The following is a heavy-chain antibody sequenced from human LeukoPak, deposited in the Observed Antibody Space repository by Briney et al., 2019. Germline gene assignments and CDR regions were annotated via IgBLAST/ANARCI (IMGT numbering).Heavy chain of an antibody. J-gene: IGHJ4*02. CDR3: ARERVDYTIFGVVIIPGTFDY. CDR1: GGSISSSSYY. V-gene: IGHV4-39*02. Sequence: SETLSLTCTVSGGSISSSSYYWGWIRQPPGKGLEWIGSIYYSGSTYYNPSLKRRVTISVDTSKNQFSLKLSSVTAADTTVYYCARERVDYTIFGVVIIPGTFDYWGXGTLXTVS. D-gene: IGHD3-3*01. CDR2: IYYSGST.